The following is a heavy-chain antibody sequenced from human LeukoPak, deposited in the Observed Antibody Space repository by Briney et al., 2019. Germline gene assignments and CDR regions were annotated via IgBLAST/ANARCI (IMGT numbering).Heavy chain of an antibody. CDR3: AKARAYCSGGNLLCYYPNDYYYGMDV. J-gene: IGHJ6*02. V-gene: IGHV3-23*01. CDR2: ISGSGGST. Sequence: GGSLRLSCAASGFTFSSYAMSWVRQAPGKGLEWVSAISGSGGSTYYADSVKGRFTISRDNSKNTLYLQMNSLRAEDTAVYYCAKARAYCSGGNLLCYYPNDYYYGMDVWGQGTTVTVSS. D-gene: IGHD2-15*01. CDR1: GFTFSSYA.